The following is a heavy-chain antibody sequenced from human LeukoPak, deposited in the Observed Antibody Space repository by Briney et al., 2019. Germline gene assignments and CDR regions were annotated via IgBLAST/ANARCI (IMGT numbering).Heavy chain of an antibody. V-gene: IGHV1-69*13. D-gene: IGHD6-13*01. CDR2: IIPIFGTA. CDR1: GGTFSSYA. J-gene: IGHJ4*02. Sequence: ASVKVSCKASGGTFSSYAISWMRQAPGQGLEWMGGIIPIFGTAKYAQKFQGRVTITADESTSTAYMELSSLRSEDTAVYYCARYSEVGLSAAATFDYWGQGTLVTVSS. CDR3: ARYSEVGLSAAATFDY.